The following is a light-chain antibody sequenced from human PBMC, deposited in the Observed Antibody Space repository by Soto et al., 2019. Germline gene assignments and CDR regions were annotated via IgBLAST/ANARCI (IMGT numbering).Light chain of an antibody. CDR3: QKCNIAPFT. CDR2: GAS. CDR1: QSVSSN. J-gene: IGKJ3*01. Sequence: EKVMTQSPATLSVSPGERAILSCRASQSVSSNLAWYQQKPGQALRLLIYGASTRAIDIPARFSGSGSETEFTLTISGLQPDDVATYYCQKCNIAPFTFGPGTKVDIK. V-gene: IGKV3-15*01.